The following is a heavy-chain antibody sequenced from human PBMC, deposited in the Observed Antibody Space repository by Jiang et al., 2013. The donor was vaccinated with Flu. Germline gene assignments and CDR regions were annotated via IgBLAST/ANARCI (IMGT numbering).Heavy chain of an antibody. CDR1: GYTFTSYG. CDR2: ISAYNGNT. V-gene: IGHV1-18*01. Sequence: GAEVKKPGASVKVSCKASGYTFTSYGISWVRQAPGQGLEWMGWISAYNGNTNYAQKLQGRVTMTTDTSTSTAYMELRSLRSDDTAVYYCARDRDRRYYDFWSGYYYYYYGMDVWGQ. J-gene: IGHJ6*02. D-gene: IGHD3-3*01. CDR3: ARDRDRRYYDFWSGYYYYYYGMDV.